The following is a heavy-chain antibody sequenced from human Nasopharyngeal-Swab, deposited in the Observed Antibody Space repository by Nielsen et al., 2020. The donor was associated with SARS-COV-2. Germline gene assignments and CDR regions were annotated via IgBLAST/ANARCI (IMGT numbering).Heavy chain of an antibody. Sequence: SETLSLTCTVSGGSISSSSYYWGWLRQPPGKGLEWIGSIYSSGSTYYNPCLKSRFTISVDPSKNQFSLNLSSVTAADTAVYYCARHKYCSSTSCYFRREKASYYYMDVWGKGTTVTVSS. CDR1: GGSISSSSYY. CDR3: ARHKYCSSTSCYFRREKASYYYMDV. D-gene: IGHD2-2*01. V-gene: IGHV4-39*01. CDR2: IYSSGST. J-gene: IGHJ6*03.